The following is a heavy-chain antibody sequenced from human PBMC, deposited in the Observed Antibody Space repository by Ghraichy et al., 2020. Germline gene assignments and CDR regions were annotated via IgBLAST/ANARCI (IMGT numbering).Heavy chain of an antibody. J-gene: IGHJ4*02. CDR1: GFTVSNNF. Sequence: ETLSLTCAASGFTVSNNFMNWVRQAPGKGLEWVSLIYSGGSTHYADSVKGRFTISRDNSKNTLFLQMNSLRIEDTAVYYCACTQYDSGSCWGQGTLVTVSS. D-gene: IGHD3-10*01. CDR2: IYSGGST. CDR3: ACTQYDSGSC. V-gene: IGHV3-53*05.